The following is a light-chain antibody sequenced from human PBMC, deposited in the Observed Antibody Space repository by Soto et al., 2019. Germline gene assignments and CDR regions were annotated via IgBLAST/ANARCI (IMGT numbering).Light chain of an antibody. Sequence: QSALTQPPSASGSPGQSVTISCTGTTSDVGDYNYVSWYQQHPGKAPKLMIYEVNKRPSGVPDRFSASKSGNTASLTISGLQVEDEADYICGSFTTSRIWVFGGGTKVTVL. CDR3: GSFTTSRIWV. J-gene: IGLJ3*02. V-gene: IGLV2-8*01. CDR1: TSDVGDYNY. CDR2: EVN.